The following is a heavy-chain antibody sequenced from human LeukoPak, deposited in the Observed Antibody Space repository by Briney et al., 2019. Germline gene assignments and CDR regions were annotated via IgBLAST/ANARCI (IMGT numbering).Heavy chain of an antibody. CDR3: AKSNGYGLVDI. Sequence: GGSLRLSCAASGFTFSSYAMSWVRQAPGKGQEWVSAISGSGGSTYYADSVKGRFTISRDNSKNTLYPQMNSLRAEDTAVYYCAKSNGYGLVDIWGQGTMVTVSS. CDR2: ISGSGGST. CDR1: GFTFSSYA. J-gene: IGHJ3*02. D-gene: IGHD3-10*01. V-gene: IGHV3-23*01.